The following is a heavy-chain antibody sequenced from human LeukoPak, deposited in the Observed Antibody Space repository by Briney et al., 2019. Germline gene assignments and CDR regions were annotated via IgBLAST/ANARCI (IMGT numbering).Heavy chain of an antibody. CDR1: GYTFTSYA. CDR2: INTNTGNP. D-gene: IGHD3-22*01. J-gene: IGHJ6*03. Sequence: AASVKVSCKASGYTFTSYAMNWVRQAPGQGLEWMGWINTNTGNPTYAQGFTGRFVFSLDTSVSTAYLQISSLKAEDTAVYYCARAGVYYDSSGYYYYYYYMDVWGKGTTVTVSS. V-gene: IGHV7-4-1*02. CDR3: ARAGVYYDSSGYYYYYYYMDV.